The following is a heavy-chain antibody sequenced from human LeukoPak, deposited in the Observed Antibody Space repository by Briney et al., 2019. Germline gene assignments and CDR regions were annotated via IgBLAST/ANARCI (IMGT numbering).Heavy chain of an antibody. V-gene: IGHV3-23*01. J-gene: IGHJ3*02. Sequence: GGSLRLSCAASGFTFSSYAMSWVRQAPGKGLEWVSAISGSGGSTYYADSVKGRFTISRDNSKNTLYLQMNSVRAEDTAVYYCARELIIANDAFDIWGQGTMVTVSS. D-gene: IGHD3-22*01. CDR3: ARELIIANDAFDI. CDR2: ISGSGGST. CDR1: GFTFSSYA.